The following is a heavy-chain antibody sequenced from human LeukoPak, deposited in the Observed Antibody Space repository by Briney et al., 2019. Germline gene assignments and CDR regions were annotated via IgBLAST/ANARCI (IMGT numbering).Heavy chain of an antibody. CDR2: IKQDGSEK. CDR3: ARDILGPSHFDY. Sequence: GGSLRLSCAASGSTFSSYWMSWVRQAPGKGLEWVANIKQDGSEKYYVDSVKGRFTISRDNAKNSLYLQMNSLRAEDTAVYYCARDILGPSHFDYWGQGTLVTVSS. D-gene: IGHD1-26*01. CDR1: GSTFSSYW. V-gene: IGHV3-7*01. J-gene: IGHJ4*02.